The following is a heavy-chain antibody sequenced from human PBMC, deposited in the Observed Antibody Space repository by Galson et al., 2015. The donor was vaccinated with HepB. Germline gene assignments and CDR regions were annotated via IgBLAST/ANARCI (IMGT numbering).Heavy chain of an antibody. V-gene: IGHV3-23*01. Sequence: SLRLSCAASGFTFSSYAMSWVRQAPGKGLEWVSAISGSGGSTYYADSVKGRFTISRDNSKNTLYLQMNSLRAEDTAVYYCAKAPTYSSSWYDYWGQGTLVTVSS. CDR3: AKAPTYSSSWYDY. CDR1: GFTFSSYA. D-gene: IGHD6-13*01. J-gene: IGHJ4*02. CDR2: ISGSGGST.